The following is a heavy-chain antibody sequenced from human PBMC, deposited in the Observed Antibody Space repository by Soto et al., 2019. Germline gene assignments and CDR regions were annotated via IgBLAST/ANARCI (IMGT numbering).Heavy chain of an antibody. Sequence: QVQLVESGGGVVQPGRSLRLSCAASGFTFSSYGMHWVRQAPGKGLEWVAVISYDGSNKYYADSVKGRFTISRDNSKNTLYLQMNSLRAEDTAVYYCAKDRITMVRGVIINHYYYGMDVWGQGTTVTVSS. CDR2: ISYDGSNK. CDR1: GFTFSSYG. J-gene: IGHJ6*02. CDR3: AKDRITMVRGVIINHYYYGMDV. V-gene: IGHV3-30*18. D-gene: IGHD3-10*01.